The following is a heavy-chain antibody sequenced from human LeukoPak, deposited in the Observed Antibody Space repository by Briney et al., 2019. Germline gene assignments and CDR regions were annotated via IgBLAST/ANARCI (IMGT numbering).Heavy chain of an antibody. J-gene: IGHJ4*02. V-gene: IGHV3-23*01. Sequence: GGSLRLSCAASGFTFSSYAMSWVRQAPGKGLEWVSAIGGSGSRRYHADSVKGRFTISRDNSRNTLYLQMNSLRAEDTAVYYCARAYADSGDYEAYWGQGTLVTISS. CDR3: ARAYADSGDYEAY. CDR2: IGGSGSRR. CDR1: GFTFSSYA. D-gene: IGHD4-17*01.